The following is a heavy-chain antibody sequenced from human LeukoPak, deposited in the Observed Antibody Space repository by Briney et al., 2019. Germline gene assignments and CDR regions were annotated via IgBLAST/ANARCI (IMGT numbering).Heavy chain of an antibody. Sequence: TSETLSLTCAVYGGSFSGYYWSWIRQPPGKGLEWIGEINHSGSTNYNPSLKSRVTISVDTSKNQFSLKLSSVTAADTAVYYCARGLYSGSYWAYYFDYWGQGTLVTVSS. V-gene: IGHV4-34*01. CDR1: GGSFSGYY. CDR3: ARGLYSGSYWAYYFDY. J-gene: IGHJ4*02. CDR2: INHSGST. D-gene: IGHD1-26*01.